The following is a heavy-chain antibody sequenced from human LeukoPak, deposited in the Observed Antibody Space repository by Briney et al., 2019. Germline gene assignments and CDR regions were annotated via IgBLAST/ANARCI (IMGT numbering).Heavy chain of an antibody. CDR3: TRFADESSYGGNSKSHY. D-gene: IGHD4-23*01. Sequence: GGSLRLSCAASGFTFSSYEMNWVRQAPGKGLEWVSSISSSSSYIYYADSVKGRFTISRDNAKNSLYLQMNSLRAEDTAVYYCTRFADESSYGGNSKSHYWGQGTLVTVSS. CDR1: GFTFSSYE. V-gene: IGHV3-21*04. J-gene: IGHJ4*02. CDR2: ISSSSSYI.